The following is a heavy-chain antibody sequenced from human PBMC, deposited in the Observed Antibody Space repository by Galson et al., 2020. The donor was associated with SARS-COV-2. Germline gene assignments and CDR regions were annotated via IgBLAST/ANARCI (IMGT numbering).Heavy chain of an antibody. CDR3: ARDALHGLDV. V-gene: IGHV4-59*01. CDR1: GDSMNDFY. J-gene: IGHJ6*02. Sequence: SETLSLTCTVSGDSMNDFYWAWVRQPPGKGLEWIGYIYYTGGTRYTPSFDSRVTISLDRTRKQFFLSLNSVSAADTAVYYCARDALHGLDVWGPGTSVTVSS. CDR2: IYYTGGT.